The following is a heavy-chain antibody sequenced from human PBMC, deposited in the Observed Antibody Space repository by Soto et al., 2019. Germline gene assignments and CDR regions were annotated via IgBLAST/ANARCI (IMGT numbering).Heavy chain of an antibody. D-gene: IGHD3-3*01. V-gene: IGHV1-18*01. Sequence: ASVKVSCKASGYTFTSYGISWVRQAPGQGLEWMGWISAYNGNTNYAQKLQGRVTMTTDTSTSTAYMELRSLRSDDTAVYYCARVHFLNDFWSGPSGYWGQGTLVTVSS. CDR2: ISAYNGNT. CDR3: ARVHFLNDFWSGPSGY. J-gene: IGHJ4*02. CDR1: GYTFTSYG.